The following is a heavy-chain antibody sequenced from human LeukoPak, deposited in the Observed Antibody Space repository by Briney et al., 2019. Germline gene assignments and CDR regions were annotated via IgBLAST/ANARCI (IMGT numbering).Heavy chain of an antibody. D-gene: IGHD2-8*01. CDR1: GGSISGYY. CDR2: ISYSGST. CDR3: ARGNGHFDN. V-gene: IGHV4-59*01. Sequence: PSETLSLTCTVSGGSISGYYWSWIRQPPGKGVEWIGYISYSGSTNYKPSLKSRITISLDTSKKQFSLKLNSVTAADTAVYYCARGNGHFDNWGQGTMVTVSS. J-gene: IGHJ4*02.